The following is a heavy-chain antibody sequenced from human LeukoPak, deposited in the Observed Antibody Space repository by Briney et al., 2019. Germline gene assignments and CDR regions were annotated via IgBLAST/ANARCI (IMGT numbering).Heavy chain of an antibody. V-gene: IGHV4-39*07. J-gene: IGHJ6*02. CDR2: INHSGST. Sequence: SETLSLTCTVSGGSISSGDYYWSRIRQPPGKGLEWIGEINHSGSTNYNPSLKCRVTISVDTSKNQFSLKPSSVTAADTAVYYCAANPKGYGMDVWGQGTTVTVSS. CDR3: AANPKGYGMDV. CDR1: GGSISSGDYY.